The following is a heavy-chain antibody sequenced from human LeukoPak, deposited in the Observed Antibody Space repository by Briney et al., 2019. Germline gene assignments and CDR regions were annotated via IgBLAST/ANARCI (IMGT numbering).Heavy chain of an antibody. Sequence: SETLSLTCGAYGGSFSGYYWSWIRQPPGKGLEWIGEINHSGSTNYNPSLKSRVTISVDTSKNQFSLKLSSVTAADTAVYYCARGGYYYYYMDVWGKGTTVTVSS. CDR2: INHSGST. CDR1: GGSFSGYY. J-gene: IGHJ6*03. CDR3: ARGGYYYYYMDV. V-gene: IGHV4-34*01.